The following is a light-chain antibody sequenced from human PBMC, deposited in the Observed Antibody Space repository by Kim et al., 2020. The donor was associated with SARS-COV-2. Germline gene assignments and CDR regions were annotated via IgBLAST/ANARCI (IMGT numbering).Light chain of an antibody. J-gene: IGKJ4*01. CDR1: QDISSW. Sequence: DIQMTQSPSSVSASVGDRVTITCRASQDISSWLAWYQQKPGIAPKLLIYAASTLHSGVPSRFSGSGSGTDFTLTISSLQPEDFATYYCQQANGFPRTFGGGTKVDIK. CDR2: AAS. V-gene: IGKV1D-12*01. CDR3: QQANGFPRT.